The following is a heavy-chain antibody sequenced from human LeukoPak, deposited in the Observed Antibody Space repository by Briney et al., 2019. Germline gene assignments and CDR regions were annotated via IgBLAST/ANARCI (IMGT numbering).Heavy chain of an antibody. D-gene: IGHD2-2*01. V-gene: IGHV1-2*02. CDR1: GYTFTGYY. CDR2: INPNSGGT. CDR3: ARAGYQLLPHYYYYMDV. J-gene: IGHJ6*03. Sequence: ASVKVSCKASGYTFTGYYMHWVRQAPGQGLEWMGWINPNSGGTNYAQKFQGRVTMTRDTSISTAYMELSRLRSDDTAVYYCARAGYQLLPHYYYYMDVWGKGTTVTVSS.